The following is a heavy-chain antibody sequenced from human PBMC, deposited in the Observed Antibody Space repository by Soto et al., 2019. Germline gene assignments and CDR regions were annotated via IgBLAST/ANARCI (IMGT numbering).Heavy chain of an antibody. CDR2: INPSGGST. CDR3: ARDRAYCGDDCYGGLFDY. V-gene: IGHV1-46*01. Sequence: ASVRVSCRASGDTFTSDDMHWVRQAPGEGLEWMGIINPSGGSTSYAQKFQGRVTMTRDTSTSTVYMELSSLRSEDTAVYYCARDRAYCGDDCYGGLFDYCG. CDR1: GDTFTSDD. D-gene: IGHD2-21*02. J-gene: IGHJ4*01.